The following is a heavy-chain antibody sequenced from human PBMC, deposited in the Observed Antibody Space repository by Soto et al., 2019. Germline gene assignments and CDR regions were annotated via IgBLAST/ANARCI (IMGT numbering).Heavy chain of an antibody. V-gene: IGHV4-39*01. CDR2: IYYSGST. CDR1: GGSISSSSYY. J-gene: IGHJ5*02. CDR3: ARLGGYYQALTA. Sequence: SETLSLTCTVSGGSISSSSYYWGWIRQPPGKGLEWIGSIYYSGSTYYNPSLKSRVTISLDTSKNQFSLKLSSVTAADTAVYYCARLGGYYQALTAWGQGTLVTVSS. D-gene: IGHD3-3*01.